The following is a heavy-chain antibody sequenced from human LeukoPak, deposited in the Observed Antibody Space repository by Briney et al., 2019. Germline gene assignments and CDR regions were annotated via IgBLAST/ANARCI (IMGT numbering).Heavy chain of an antibody. CDR1: GYTFTSYD. J-gene: IGHJ5*02. V-gene: IGHV1-8*01. Sequence: ASVKVSCKASGYTFTSYDINWVRQATGQGLEWMGWMNPNSGNTGYAQKFQGRDTINRNTAISKDYMELSSLRSEDTAVYYCARASSTRSWFDPWGQGTLVTVSS. D-gene: IGHD2-2*01. CDR3: ARASSTRSWFDP. CDR2: MNPNSGNT.